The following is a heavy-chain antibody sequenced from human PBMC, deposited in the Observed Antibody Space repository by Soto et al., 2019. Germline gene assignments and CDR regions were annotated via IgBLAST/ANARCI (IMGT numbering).Heavy chain of an antibody. CDR1: GFTFSSYA. D-gene: IGHD4-4*01. V-gene: IGHV3-30-3*01. Sequence: QVQLVESGGGVVQPGRSLRLSCAASGFTFSSYAMHWVRQAPGKGLEWVAVISYDGSNKYYADSVKGRFTISRDNSKNTLYLQMNSLRAEDTAVYYCARPLWRDDYNWGYFALWARGTLVTVAA. CDR3: ARPLWRDDYNWGYFAL. J-gene: IGHJ2*01. CDR2: ISYDGSNK.